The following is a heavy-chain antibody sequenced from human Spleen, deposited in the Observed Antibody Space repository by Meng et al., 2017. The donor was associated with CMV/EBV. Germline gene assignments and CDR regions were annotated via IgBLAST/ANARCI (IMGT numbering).Heavy chain of an antibody. J-gene: IGHJ4*02. CDR2: INHSGST. CDR3: ARGSDHPHTYADLRTGHLSGGYFEY. V-gene: IGHV4-34*01. Sequence: WSWIRQPPGKGLEWIGEINHSGSTNYNPSLKSRVTISVDTSKNQFSLKLSSVTAADTAMYYCARGSDHPHTYADLRTGHLSGGYFEYWGLGVLVTVSS. D-gene: IGHD3/OR15-3a*01.